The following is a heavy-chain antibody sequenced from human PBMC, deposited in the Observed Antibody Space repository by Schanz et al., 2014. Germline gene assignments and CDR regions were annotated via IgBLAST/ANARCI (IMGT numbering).Heavy chain of an antibody. J-gene: IGHJ4*02. CDR3: VRDAYLQIRGTVFDS. Sequence: VQLVESGGGLVKPGDSLRLSCAASGFTFSDHYMAWIRQAPGKGLEWVSIISNTGTFIYYADSVRGRFVISRDNAKSSLFLQMKGLRAEDTAVYYCVRDAYLQIRGTVFDSWGPGNLVTVSS. D-gene: IGHD1-1*01. CDR2: ISNTGTFI. CDR1: GFTFSDHY. V-gene: IGHV3-11*01.